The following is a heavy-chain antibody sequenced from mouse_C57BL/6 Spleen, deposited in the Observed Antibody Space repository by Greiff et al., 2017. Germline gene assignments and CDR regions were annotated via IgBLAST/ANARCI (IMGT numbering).Heavy chain of an antibody. D-gene: IGHD1-1*01. CDR2: IDPSDSET. Sequence: QVQLQQPGAELVRPGSSVKLSCKASGYTFTSYWMHWVKQRPIQGLEWIGNIDPSDSETHYNQKFKDKATLTVDKSSSTAYMQLSSLTSEDSAVYYCARCYGSSVWYFDVWGTGTTVTVSS. J-gene: IGHJ1*03. V-gene: IGHV1-52*01. CDR3: ARCYGSSVWYFDV. CDR1: GYTFTSYW.